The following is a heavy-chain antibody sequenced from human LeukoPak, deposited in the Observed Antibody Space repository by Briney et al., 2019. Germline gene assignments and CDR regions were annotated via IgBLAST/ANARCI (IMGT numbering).Heavy chain of an antibody. J-gene: IGHJ6*03. CDR2: IYSGGST. CDR1: GFTFSDYY. D-gene: IGHD3-3*01. CDR3: ASTVYYDFWSGSNYYYYMDV. Sequence: PGGSLRLSCAASGFTFSDYYMSWVRQAPGKGLEWVSVIYSGGSTYYADSVKGRFTISRDNSKNTLYLQMNSLRAEDTAVYYCASTVYYDFWSGSNYYYYMDVWGKGTTVTVSS. V-gene: IGHV3-53*01.